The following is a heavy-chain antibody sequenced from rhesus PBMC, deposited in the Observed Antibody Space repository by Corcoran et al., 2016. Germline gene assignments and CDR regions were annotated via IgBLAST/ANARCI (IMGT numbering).Heavy chain of an antibody. J-gene: IGHJ5-1*01. CDR3: ARDESNRFDV. Sequence: QGQLQESGPGLVKPAETPSLTCAVSGAYLCCHHWSWIRPPSGKGLEWIGYISGGSGSTKYNPSLKGRVTISRDTSKNQISLKLTSVTAADTAVYYCARDESNRFDVWGAGVLVTVSS. CDR2: ISGGSGST. V-gene: IGHV4-147*01. CDR1: GAYLCCHH.